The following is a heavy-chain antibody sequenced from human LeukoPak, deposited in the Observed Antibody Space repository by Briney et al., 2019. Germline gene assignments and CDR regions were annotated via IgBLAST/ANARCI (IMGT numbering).Heavy chain of an antibody. V-gene: IGHV4-34*01. Sequence: PSETLSLTCAVYGGSFSGYYWSWIRQPPGKGLEWIGEIRDTGSTNYSPSLESRVTISVDTSNNQFSLKVRSVTAADTAVYYCARGRNYYDSSGYYKDAFDIWGQGTMVTVSS. CDR1: GGSFSGYY. CDR3: ARGRNYYDSSGYYKDAFDI. J-gene: IGHJ3*02. D-gene: IGHD3-22*01. CDR2: IRDTGST.